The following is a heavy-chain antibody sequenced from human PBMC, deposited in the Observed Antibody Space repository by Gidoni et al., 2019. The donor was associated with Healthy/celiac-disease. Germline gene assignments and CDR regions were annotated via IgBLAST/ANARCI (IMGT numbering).Heavy chain of an antibody. CDR2: IIPIFGTA. Sequence: SCKASGGTFSSYAISWVRQAPGQGLEWMGGIIPIFGTANYAQKFQGRVTITADESTSTAYMELSSLRSEDTAVYYCAASNLDGDYGYYWGQGTLVTVSS. CDR1: GGTFSSYA. V-gene: IGHV1-69*01. D-gene: IGHD4-17*01. J-gene: IGHJ4*02. CDR3: AASNLDGDYGYY.